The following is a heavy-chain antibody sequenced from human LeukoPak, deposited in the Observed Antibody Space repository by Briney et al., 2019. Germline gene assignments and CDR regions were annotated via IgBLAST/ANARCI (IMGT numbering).Heavy chain of an antibody. CDR1: GGSLSGYY. CDR2: INHSGST. V-gene: IGHV4-34*01. J-gene: IGHJ4*02. CDR3: ARGRRISTYYYDSSGYYYDY. D-gene: IGHD3-22*01. Sequence: PSETLSLTCAVYGGSLSGYYWSWIRQPPGKGLEWIGEINHSGSTNYNPSLKSRVTISVDTSKNQFSLKLSSVTAADTAVYYCARGRRISTYYYDSSGYYYDYWGQGTLVTVSS.